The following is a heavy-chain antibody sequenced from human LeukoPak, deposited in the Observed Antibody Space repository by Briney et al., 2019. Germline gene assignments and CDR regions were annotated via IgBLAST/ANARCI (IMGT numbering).Heavy chain of an antibody. J-gene: IGHJ4*02. V-gene: IGHV3-7*03. CDR2: IKQDGSEK. Sequence: EGSLRLSCAASGFTFSSYWMSWVRQAPGKGLEWVANIKQDGSEKYYVDSVKGRFTISRDNAKNSLYLQMNSLRAEDTAVYYCAKGSLEYYFDYWGQGTLVTVSS. CDR1: GFTFSSYW. CDR3: AKGSLEYYFDY.